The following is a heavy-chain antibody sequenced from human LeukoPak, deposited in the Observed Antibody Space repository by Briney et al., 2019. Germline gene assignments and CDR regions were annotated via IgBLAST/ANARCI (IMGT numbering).Heavy chain of an antibody. V-gene: IGHV3-30-3*01. CDR1: GFTFSSYA. Sequence: GGSLRLSCAASGFTFSSYAMHWVRQAPGKGLEWVAVISYDGSNKYYADSEKGRFTISRDNSKNTLYLQMNSLRAEDTAVYYCARDSGYDFWSGYSHYYYYYGMDVWGQGTTVTVSS. CDR3: ARDSGYDFWSGYSHYYYYYGMDV. J-gene: IGHJ6*02. D-gene: IGHD3-3*01. CDR2: ISYDGSNK.